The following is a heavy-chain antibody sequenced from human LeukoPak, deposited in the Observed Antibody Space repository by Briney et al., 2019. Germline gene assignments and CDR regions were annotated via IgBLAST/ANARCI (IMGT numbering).Heavy chain of an antibody. D-gene: IGHD3-16*01. J-gene: IGHJ5*02. V-gene: IGHV3-23*01. CDR3: ARDVRLGLGNYHQT. CDR1: GFMFSSYE. CDR2: VTGSGADT. Sequence: QPGGSLRLSCAASGFMFSSYEMAWGRQAPGKGLEWVSTVTGSGADTRYADSVRGRFTISRDNSKNTVYLQMNSLRAEERAVYYCARDVRLGLGNYHQTWGQGIPVTVSS.